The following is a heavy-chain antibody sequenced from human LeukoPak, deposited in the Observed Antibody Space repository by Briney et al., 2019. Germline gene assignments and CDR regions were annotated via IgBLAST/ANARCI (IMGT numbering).Heavy chain of an antibody. J-gene: IGHJ4*02. CDR1: GFSISTNYY. CDR2: IHHSGNT. Sequence: SEALSLTCTVSGFSISTNYYWGWTRQPPGRGLEWIGSIHHSGNTYHNLSLRSRDIMSIDTSKNQFSLRLSSVTAADTAVYFCARTNWHPGDYWGQGMLVSVSS. V-gene: IGHV4-38-2*02. CDR3: ARTNWHPGDY. D-gene: IGHD1-1*01.